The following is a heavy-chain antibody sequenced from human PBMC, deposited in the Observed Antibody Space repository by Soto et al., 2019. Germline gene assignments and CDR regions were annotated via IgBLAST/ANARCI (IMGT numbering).Heavy chain of an antibody. D-gene: IGHD3-9*01. V-gene: IGHV1-46*03. CDR2: INPRDGGT. J-gene: IGHJ4*01. CDR1: GYTFINYY. Sequence: ASVKVSCKASGYTFINYYIHWVRQAPGQGLEWMAIINPRDGGTNYAQKFQGRITMTRDTSSSTVYMELSSLTSDDTAVYYCSISTADFDDWGRGSLVTVSS. CDR3: SISTADFDD.